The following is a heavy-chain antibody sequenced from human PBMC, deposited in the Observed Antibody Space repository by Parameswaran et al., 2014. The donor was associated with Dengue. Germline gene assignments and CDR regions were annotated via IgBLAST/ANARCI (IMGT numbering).Heavy chain of an antibody. V-gene: IGHV1-69*01. D-gene: IGHD1-26*01. J-gene: IGHJ6*02. CDR2: IIPIFRTP. CDR3: FLGAAPLAVMDV. Sequence: WVRQAPGQGLEWMGGIIPIFRTPNYAQKFQGRVTITADESTSTAYLELSNLKSADTAVYYCFLGAAPLAVMDVWGQGTTVTVSS.